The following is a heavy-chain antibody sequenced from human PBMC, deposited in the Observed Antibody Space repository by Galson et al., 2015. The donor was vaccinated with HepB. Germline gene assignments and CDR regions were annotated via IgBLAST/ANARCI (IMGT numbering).Heavy chain of an antibody. V-gene: IGHV1-69*10. CDR3: ARVVVVPGAIVGWFDP. J-gene: IGHJ5*02. CDR1: GGTFSSYG. Sequence: SVKVSCKASGGTFSSYGISWVRQAPGQGLEWMGGIIPILDIANNAQKFQGRVTITADKSTSTACMELSSLRSEDTAVYYCARVVVVPGAIVGWFDPWGQGTLVTVSS. CDR2: IIPILDIA. D-gene: IGHD2-2*02.